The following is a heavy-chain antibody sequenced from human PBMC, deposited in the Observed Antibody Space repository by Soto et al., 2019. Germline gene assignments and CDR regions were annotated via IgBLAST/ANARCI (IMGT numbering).Heavy chain of an antibody. Sequence: QVQLLQSGAEVKKPGASVKVSCKASGYTFTNYGITWVRQAPGQGLEWMGWIGAYNGDTHYTERLQGRVTMTTGTSTSTAYMELRGLRSDDTAVYYCARGRELVGYFYYYMDVWGKGTTVTVSS. CDR2: IGAYNGDT. V-gene: IGHV1-18*01. CDR3: ARGRELVGYFYYYMDV. CDR1: GYTFTNYG. D-gene: IGHD6-6*01. J-gene: IGHJ6*03.